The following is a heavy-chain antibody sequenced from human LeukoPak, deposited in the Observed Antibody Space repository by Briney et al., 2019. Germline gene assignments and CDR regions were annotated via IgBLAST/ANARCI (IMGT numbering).Heavy chain of an antibody. D-gene: IGHD6-19*01. J-gene: IGHJ2*01. CDR3: ARSQWLVRWYFDL. V-gene: IGHV4-59*01. Sequence: PSETLSLTCTVSGGSISSYYWSWIRQPPGKGLKWIGYIYYSGSTNYNPSLKSRVTISVDTSKNQFSLKLSSVTAADTAVYYCARSQWLVRWYFDLWGRGTLVTVSS. CDR2: IYYSGST. CDR1: GGSISSYY.